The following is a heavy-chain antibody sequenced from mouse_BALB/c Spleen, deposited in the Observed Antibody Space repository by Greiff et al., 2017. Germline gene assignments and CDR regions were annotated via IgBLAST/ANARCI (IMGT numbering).Heavy chain of an antibody. CDR3: NGRFAY. J-gene: IGHJ3*01. V-gene: IGHV1-15*01. Sequence: VKLVESGAELVRPGASVTLSCKASGYTFTDYEMHWVKQTPVHGLEWIGAIDPETGGTAYNQKFKGKATLTADKSSSTAYMELRSLTSEDSAVYYCNGRFAYWGQGTLVTVSA. CDR2: IDPETGGT. CDR1: GYTFTDYE.